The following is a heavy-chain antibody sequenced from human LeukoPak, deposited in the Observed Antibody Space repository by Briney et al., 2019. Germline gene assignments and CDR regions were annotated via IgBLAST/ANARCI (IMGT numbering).Heavy chain of an antibody. J-gene: IGHJ4*02. CDR3: ARGGGYASPIGY. Sequence: ASETLSLTCTLSGGSISTYYWSWIRQPPGKGLEWIGYIYHSGSTNYNPSLKSRVTISVDTSKNQSSLKLSSVTAADTAVYYCARGGGYASPIGYWGQGALVTVSS. V-gene: IGHV4-59*01. CDR1: GGSISTYY. CDR2: IYHSGST. D-gene: IGHD5-12*01.